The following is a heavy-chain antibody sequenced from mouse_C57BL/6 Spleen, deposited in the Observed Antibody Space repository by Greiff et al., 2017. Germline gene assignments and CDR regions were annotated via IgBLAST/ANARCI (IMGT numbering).Heavy chain of an antibody. V-gene: IGHV10-1*01. D-gene: IGHD1-1*01. Sequence: DAGGGLVQPKGSLKLSCAASGFSFNTYAMNWVRQAPGKGLEWVARIRSKSNNYATYYADSVKDRFTISRDDSESMLYLQMNNLKTEDTAMYYCVNDYSFAYWGQGTLVTVSA. CDR1: GFSFNTYA. CDR3: VNDYSFAY. J-gene: IGHJ3*01. CDR2: IRSKSNNYAT.